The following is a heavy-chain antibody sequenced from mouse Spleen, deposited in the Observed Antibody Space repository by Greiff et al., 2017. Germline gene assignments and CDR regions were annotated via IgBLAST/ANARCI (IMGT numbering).Heavy chain of an antibody. D-gene: IGHD2-4*01. J-gene: IGHJ4*01. CDR2: IYPRSGNT. CDR1: GYTFTSYG. CDR3: AREGFYDYDGAYAMDY. V-gene: IGHV1-81*01. Sequence: QVQLQQSGAELARPGASVKLSCKASGYTFTSYGISWVKQRTGQGLEWIGEIYPRSGNTYYNEKFKGKATLTADKSSSTAYMELRSLTSEDSAVYFCAREGFYDYDGAYAMDYWGQGTSVTVSS.